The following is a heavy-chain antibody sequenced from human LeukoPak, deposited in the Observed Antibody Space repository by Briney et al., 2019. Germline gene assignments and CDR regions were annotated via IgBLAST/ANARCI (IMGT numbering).Heavy chain of an antibody. D-gene: IGHD5-24*01. V-gene: IGHV3-13*04. CDR3: ASSMAYNCLDY. J-gene: IGHJ4*02. Sequence: GGSLRLSCAASGFTFSSYDMHWVRQATGKGLEWVSTIGTAGDTSYSGSVKGRFTISRENAKNALYLQMNSLRPEDTAVYYCASSMAYNCLDYWGQGTLVTVSS. CDR1: GFTFSSYD. CDR2: IGTAGDT.